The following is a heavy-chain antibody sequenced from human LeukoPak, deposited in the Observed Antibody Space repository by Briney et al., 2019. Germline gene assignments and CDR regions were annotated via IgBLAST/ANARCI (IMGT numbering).Heavy chain of an antibody. D-gene: IGHD3-22*01. J-gene: IGHJ4*02. V-gene: IGHV3-23*01. CDR1: GFIFSNNI. CDR2: ISADGGDI. Sequence: GGSLRLSCAASGFIFSNNIMNWVRQAPGKGLEWVSVISADGGDIYYADSVNGRFTISRDNSKDTLHLQMDSLRAEDTAVYYCAKDPPHSDRSIYSDNSWGQGTLVTVSS. CDR3: AKDPPHSDRSIYSDNS.